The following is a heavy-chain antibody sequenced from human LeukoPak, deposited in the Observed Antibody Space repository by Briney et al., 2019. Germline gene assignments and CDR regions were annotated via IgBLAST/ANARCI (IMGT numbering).Heavy chain of an antibody. CDR3: ARGGYDFWSGYMGNWFDP. D-gene: IGHD3-3*01. CDR1: GGSISSYY. V-gene: IGHV4-59*01. J-gene: IGHJ5*02. CDR2: IYYSGST. Sequence: PSETLSLTCTVSGGSISSYYWSWIRQPPGKGLEWIGYIYYSGSTNYNPSLKGRVTISVDTSKNQFSLKLSSVTAADTAVYYCARGGYDFWSGYMGNWFDPWGQGTLVTVSS.